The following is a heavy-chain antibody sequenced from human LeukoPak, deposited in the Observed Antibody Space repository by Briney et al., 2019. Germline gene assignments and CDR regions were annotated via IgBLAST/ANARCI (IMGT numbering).Heavy chain of an antibody. CDR1: GGSISSYY. J-gene: IGHJ4*02. V-gene: IGHV4-59*01. CDR3: ARGRGGTAMVDY. D-gene: IGHD5-18*01. CDR2: IYYSGST. Sequence: SETLSFTCSVSGGSISSYYWSWIRQPPGKGLEWIGYIYYSGSTNYNPSLKSRVTISVDTSKNQFSLKLSSVTAADTAVYYCARGRGGTAMVDYWGQGTLATVSS.